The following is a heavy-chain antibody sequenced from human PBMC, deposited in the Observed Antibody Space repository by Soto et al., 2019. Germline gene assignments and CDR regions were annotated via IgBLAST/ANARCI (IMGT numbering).Heavy chain of an antibody. CDR1: GYSFSSSW. D-gene: IGHD6-13*01. V-gene: IGHV5-51*01. Sequence: PGESLKISCQASGYSFSSSWIGWVRQMPGKGLEWMGIIDPNDSQTIYSPSFQGQVTISADKSIDTVYLQWSSLKTSDTAMYYCARHAGNSWKGDYFDYWGQGALVTVS. J-gene: IGHJ4*02. CDR2: IDPNDSQT. CDR3: ARHAGNSWKGDYFDY.